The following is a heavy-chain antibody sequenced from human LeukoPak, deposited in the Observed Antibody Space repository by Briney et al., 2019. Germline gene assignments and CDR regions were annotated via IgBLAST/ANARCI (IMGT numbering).Heavy chain of an antibody. V-gene: IGHV1-2*02. CDR1: GYTFTGYY. CDR2: INPNSGRT. J-gene: IGHJ6*03. D-gene: IGHD6-13*01. CDR3: AREVKPRIAAAHYYYYYMDV. Sequence: ASVKVSCKASGYTFTGYYMHWVRQPPGQGLEWMGWINPNSGRTNYAQKFQGRVTMTRDTSISTAYMELSRLRSDDTAVYYCAREVKPRIAAAHYYYYYMDVWGKGTTVTVSS.